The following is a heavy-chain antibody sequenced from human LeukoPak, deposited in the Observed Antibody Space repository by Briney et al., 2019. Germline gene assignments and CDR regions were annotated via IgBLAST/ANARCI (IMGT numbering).Heavy chain of an antibody. D-gene: IGHD3-3*01. V-gene: IGHV4-59*01. J-gene: IGHJ4*02. CDR1: GGSISSYY. Sequence: SETLSLTCTVSGGSISSYYWSWIRQPPGQGLEWIGYIYYSGSTNYNPSLKSRVTISVDTSKNQFSLKLSSVTAADTAVYYCARSTYYDFWSGYHLGNFDYWGQGTLVTVSS. CDR2: IYYSGST. CDR3: ARSTYYDFWSGYHLGNFDY.